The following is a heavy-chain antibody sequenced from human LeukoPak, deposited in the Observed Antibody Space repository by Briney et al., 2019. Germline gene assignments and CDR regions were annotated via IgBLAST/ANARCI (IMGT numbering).Heavy chain of an antibody. CDR2: ISAYNGNT. D-gene: IGHD6-19*01. V-gene: IGHV1-18*01. J-gene: IGHJ4*02. Sequence: GASVTVSCTASGYTFTSYGIRWVRQAPGQGLEWMGWISAYNGNTNYAQKLQGRVTMTTDTSTSTAYMELRSLRSDDTAVYYCARDIALMFGSSGWQSFDYWGQGTLVTVSS. CDR3: ARDIALMFGSSGWQSFDY. CDR1: GYTFTSYG.